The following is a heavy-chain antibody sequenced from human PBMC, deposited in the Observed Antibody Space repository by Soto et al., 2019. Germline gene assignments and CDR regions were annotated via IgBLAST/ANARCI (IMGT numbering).Heavy chain of an antibody. CDR3: ARSTTSCYSLCWFDP. CDR1: GYTFTTYA. J-gene: IGHJ5*02. Sequence: ASVKVSCKASGYTFTTYAIQWVRQAPGQRLEWMGWINAGNGETKYSQNFQGRVTITRDTSASTAYMELNSLRSEDTAVYYCARSTTSCYSLCWFDPWGQGTLVTVSS. CDR2: INAGNGET. D-gene: IGHD2-2*02. V-gene: IGHV1-3*01.